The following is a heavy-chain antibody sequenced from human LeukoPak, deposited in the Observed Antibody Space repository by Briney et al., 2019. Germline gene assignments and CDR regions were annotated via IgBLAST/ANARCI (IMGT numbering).Heavy chain of an antibody. CDR1: GFTFSNYA. Sequence: GGSLRLPCAASGFTFSNYAMSWVRQAPGKGLEWVSTLSGSGGNTYYARSGKGRFTISRYNSNDTLSLQMHSRRAQGPVVHYDAKDEFDSSGYYFAYWGQETPVTVSS. CDR3: AKDEFDSSGYYFAY. CDR2: LSGSGGNT. J-gene: IGHJ4*02. D-gene: IGHD3-22*01. V-gene: IGHV3-23*01.